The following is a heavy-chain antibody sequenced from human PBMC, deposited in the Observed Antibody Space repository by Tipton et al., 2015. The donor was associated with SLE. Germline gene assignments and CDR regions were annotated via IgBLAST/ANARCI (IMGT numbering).Heavy chain of an antibody. CDR2: IYYSGST. D-gene: IGHD3-22*01. J-gene: IGHJ5*02. CDR1: GGSISSYY. V-gene: IGHV4-59*12. Sequence: TLSLTCTVSGGSISSYYWSWIRQPPGKGLEWIGYIYYSGSTNYNPSLKSRVTISVDTSKNQFSLKLSSVTAADTAVYYCARGWDSSGETWFDPWGQGTLVTVSS. CDR3: ARGWDSSGETWFDP.